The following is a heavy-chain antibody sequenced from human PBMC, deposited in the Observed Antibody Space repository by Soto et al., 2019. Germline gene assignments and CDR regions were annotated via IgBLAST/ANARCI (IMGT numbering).Heavy chain of an antibody. CDR3: ARVNPYYYGSSGYYSP. J-gene: IGHJ5*02. V-gene: IGHV1-18*01. CDR1: GYTFTSYG. Sequence: ASVKVSCKASGYTFTSYGISWVRQAPGQGLEWMGWISAYNGNTNYAQKFQGRVTMTTDTSTSTAYMELRSLRSDDTAVYYCARVNPYYYGSSGYYSPWGQGTLVTVSS. D-gene: IGHD3-22*01. CDR2: ISAYNGNT.